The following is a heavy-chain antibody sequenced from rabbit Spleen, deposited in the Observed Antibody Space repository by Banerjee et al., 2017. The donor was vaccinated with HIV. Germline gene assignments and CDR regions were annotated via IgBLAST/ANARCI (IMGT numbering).Heavy chain of an antibody. D-gene: IGHD1-1*01. Sequence: QEQLVESGGGLVKPEGSLKLSCTASGFSFSNKAVMCWVRQAPGKGLEWIACINAVTGKAVYASWAKGRFTISKTSSTTVTLQMTSLTVADTATYFCASAGGTGYDGTTFHLWGPGTLVTVS. J-gene: IGHJ6*01. CDR2: INAVTGKA. CDR3: ASAGGTGYDGTTFHL. V-gene: IGHV1S45*01. CDR1: GFSFSNKAV.